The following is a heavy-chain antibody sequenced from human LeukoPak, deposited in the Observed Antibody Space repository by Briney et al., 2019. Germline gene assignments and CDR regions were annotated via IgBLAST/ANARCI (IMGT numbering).Heavy chain of an antibody. CDR3: AKDSGSSGWWGHYYYHGMDV. V-gene: IGHV3-23*01. Sequence: GGSLRLSCAASGFPFTNYAMSWVRQAPGKGLECVSVISGDGGTTYYADFVKGRFTISRDNSKNTLYLQMNSLRAEDTAVYYCAKDSGSSGWWGHYYYHGMDVWGQGTTVTVSS. J-gene: IGHJ6*02. CDR2: ISGDGGTT. D-gene: IGHD6-19*01. CDR1: GFPFTNYA.